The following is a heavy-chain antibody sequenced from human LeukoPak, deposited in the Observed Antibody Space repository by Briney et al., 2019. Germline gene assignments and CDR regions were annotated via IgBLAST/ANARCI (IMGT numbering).Heavy chain of an antibody. J-gene: IGHJ3*02. CDR2: IYSGGST. Sequence: GGSLRLSCAASGFTFSDYYMSWVRQAPGKGLEWVSVIYSGGSTYYADSVKGRFTISRDNSKNTLYLQMNSLRAEDTAVYYCARLVVVLNAFDIWGQGTMVTVSS. D-gene: IGHD3-22*01. CDR3: ARLVVVLNAFDI. V-gene: IGHV3-66*04. CDR1: GFTFSDYY.